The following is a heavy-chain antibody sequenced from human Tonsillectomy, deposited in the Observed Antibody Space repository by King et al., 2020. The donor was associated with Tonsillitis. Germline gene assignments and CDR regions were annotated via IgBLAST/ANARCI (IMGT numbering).Heavy chain of an antibody. CDR2: IIPLFCTT. CDR1: GGTFSSYA. V-gene: IGHV1-69*12. Sequence: QLVQSGAEVKKPGSSVKVSCKAFGGTFSSYAISWVRQAPVQGLECMGGIIPLFCTTNFAQKFQGRLTITADESTSTAYMELSSLRSEDTAVYYCARAPSPVWFDPWGQGTLVTVSS. CDR3: ARAPSPVWFDP. J-gene: IGHJ5*02.